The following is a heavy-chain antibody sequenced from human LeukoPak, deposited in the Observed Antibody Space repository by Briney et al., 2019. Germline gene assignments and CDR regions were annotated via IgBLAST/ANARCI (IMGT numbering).Heavy chain of an antibody. V-gene: IGHV3-7*01. CDR3: ARALDSSSSRYQAFEY. Sequence: PGGSLRLSCVASGFSLRNYWMSWVRQAPGRELEWVANIKQDESEKYYVDSVKGRFTISRDNAKNSLYLQMNSLRAEDTAVYYCARALDSSSSRYQAFEYWGQGTLVTVSS. CDR1: GFSLRNYW. D-gene: IGHD2-2*01. J-gene: IGHJ4*02. CDR2: IKQDESEK.